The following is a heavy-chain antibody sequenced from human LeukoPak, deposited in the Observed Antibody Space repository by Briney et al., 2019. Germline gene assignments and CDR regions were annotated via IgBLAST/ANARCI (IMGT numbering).Heavy chain of an antibody. CDR3: AKDLSRFSSN. Sequence: GGSLRLSCAASGFTFSSYAMSWVRQAPGKGLEWVSAISGSGGSTYYTDSVKGRFTISRDNTKNTLDLQMNSLRAEDTAVYYCAKDLSRFSSNWGQGTLVTVSS. CDR2: ISGSGGST. D-gene: IGHD6-13*01. J-gene: IGHJ4*02. V-gene: IGHV3-23*01. CDR1: GFTFSSYA.